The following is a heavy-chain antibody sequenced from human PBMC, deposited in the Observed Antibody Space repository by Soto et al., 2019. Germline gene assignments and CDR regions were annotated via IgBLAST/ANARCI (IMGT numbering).Heavy chain of an antibody. Sequence: LRLSCTASGFTFTSYGMGWVRQAPGKGLQWVSTIRGDGGQTHYTDSVKGRFSISRDNSKNTVYLQMDSLRAEDTAMYFCARDVGLDSDDFFAYWGQGTQVTVSS. CDR1: GFTFTSYG. CDR3: ARDVGLDSDDFFAY. V-gene: IGHV3-23*01. CDR2: IRGDGGQT. J-gene: IGHJ4*02. D-gene: IGHD3-9*01.